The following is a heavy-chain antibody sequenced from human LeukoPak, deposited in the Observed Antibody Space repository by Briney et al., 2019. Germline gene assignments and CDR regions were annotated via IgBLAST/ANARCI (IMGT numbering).Heavy chain of an antibody. Sequence: SETLSLTCTVSGGSISSSSYYWGWIRQPPGKGLEWIGSIYYSGTTNYNPSLKSRVTISVDTSKTQFSLRLSSVTAADTAVYYCARGFYDFWNAYYIDYWGQGTLVTVSS. CDR3: ARGFYDFWNAYYIDY. CDR1: GGSISSSSYY. CDR2: IYYSGTT. V-gene: IGHV4-39*07. J-gene: IGHJ4*02. D-gene: IGHD3-3*01.